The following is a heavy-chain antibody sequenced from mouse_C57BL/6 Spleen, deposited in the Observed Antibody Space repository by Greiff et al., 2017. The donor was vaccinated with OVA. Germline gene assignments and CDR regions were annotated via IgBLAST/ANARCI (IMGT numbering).Heavy chain of an antibody. CDR2: ISSGSSTI. CDR3: ARRGHSSGPYYAMDY. D-gene: IGHD3-2*02. Sequence: DVHLVESGGGLVKPGGSLKLSCAASGFTFSDYGMHWVRQAPEKGLEWVAYISSGSSTIYYADTGKGRFTISRDNANNTLFLQMTSLRSEDTAMYYCARRGHSSGPYYAMDYWGQGTSVTVSS. J-gene: IGHJ4*01. V-gene: IGHV5-17*01. CDR1: GFTFSDYG.